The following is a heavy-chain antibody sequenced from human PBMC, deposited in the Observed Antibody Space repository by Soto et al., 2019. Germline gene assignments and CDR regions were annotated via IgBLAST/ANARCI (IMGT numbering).Heavy chain of an antibody. D-gene: IGHD3-22*01. Sequence: EVQLVESGGGLVKPGGSLRLSCAASGFTFSSYSMNWVRQAPGKGLEWVSSISSSSSYIYYADSVKGRFTISRDNAKNSPYLQMNSLRAEDTAVYYCARYYDSSGFFDYWGQGTLVTVSS. CDR2: ISSSSSYI. V-gene: IGHV3-21*01. CDR3: ARYYDSSGFFDY. CDR1: GFTFSSYS. J-gene: IGHJ4*02.